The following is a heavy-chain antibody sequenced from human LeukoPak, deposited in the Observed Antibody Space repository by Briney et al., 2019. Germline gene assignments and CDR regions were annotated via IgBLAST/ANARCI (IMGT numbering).Heavy chain of an antibody. CDR2: ISNTGSTI. V-gene: IGHV3-48*01. CDR3: ARGPYTSSNYFDY. J-gene: IGHJ4*02. CDR1: GFPFSSYS. Sequence: GGSLRLSCAASGFPFSSYSMNWVRQAPGKGLEWVSYISNTGSTIYYADSVRGRFTISRDNAKNSLYLQMNSLRAEDTAVYYCARGPYTSSNYFDYWGQGTLVTVSS. D-gene: IGHD6-6*01.